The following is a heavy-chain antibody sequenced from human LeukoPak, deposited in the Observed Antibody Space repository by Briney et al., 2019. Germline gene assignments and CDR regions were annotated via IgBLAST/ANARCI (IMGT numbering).Heavy chain of an antibody. J-gene: IGHJ6*03. V-gene: IGHV4-34*01. Sequence: SETLSLTCAVYGGSFSGYYRSWIRQPPGKGLEWIGEINHSGSTNYNPSLKSRVTISVDTSKNQFSLKLSSVTAADTAVYYCARARGYYYYYMDVWGKGTTVTVSS. CDR1: GGSFSGYY. CDR3: ARARGYYYYYMDV. CDR2: INHSGST.